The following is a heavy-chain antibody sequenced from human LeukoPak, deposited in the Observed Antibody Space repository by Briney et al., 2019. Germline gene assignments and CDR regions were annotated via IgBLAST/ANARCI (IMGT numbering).Heavy chain of an antibody. J-gene: IGHJ4*02. CDR2: IKSKTECGTT. V-gene: IGHV3-15*01. D-gene: IGHD3-3*01. CDR3: TTAGDFGVVIMGIDY. CDR1: GFTFSNAW. Sequence: GGSLRLSCAASGFTFSNAWMSWVRQAPGKGLEWVGRIKSKTECGTTDYAAPVKGRFTISRDDSKNTLYLQMNSLKTEVTAGYYCTTAGDFGVVIMGIDYWGQGTLVTVSS.